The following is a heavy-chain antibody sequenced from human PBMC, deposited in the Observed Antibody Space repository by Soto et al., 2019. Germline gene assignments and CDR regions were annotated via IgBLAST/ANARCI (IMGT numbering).Heavy chain of an antibody. CDR1: GGSFGAND. CDR3: ARETYGDYVGYFDP. CDR2: TYHSGSP. J-gene: IGHJ5*02. V-gene: IGHV4-59*12. D-gene: IGHD4-17*01. Sequence: XXTLSHRYSVSGGSFGANDGPWIPQTPAKALEWIGHTYHSGSPYYNPSLKSRVIISVDRSKNQFSLNVRSVTAADTAVYYCARETYGDYVGYFDPWGQGILVTVSS.